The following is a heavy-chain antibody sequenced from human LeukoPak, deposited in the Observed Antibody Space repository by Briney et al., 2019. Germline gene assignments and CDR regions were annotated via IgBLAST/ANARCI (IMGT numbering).Heavy chain of an antibody. CDR1: GFTFSSYG. J-gene: IGHJ1*01. V-gene: IGHV3-30*02. Sequence: GGSLRLSCTASGFTFSSYGMHWVRQAPGKGLEWVAYIQYDGSNQQYADSVKGRFSISRDRSKNIPYLQMNSLRAEDTAVYYCAKSPGHWRYFQHWGQGTLVTVSS. CDR3: AKSPGHWRYFQH. D-gene: IGHD3-3*02. CDR2: IQYDGSNQ.